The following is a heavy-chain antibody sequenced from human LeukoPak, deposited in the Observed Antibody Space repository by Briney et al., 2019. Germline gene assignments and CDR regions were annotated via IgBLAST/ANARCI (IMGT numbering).Heavy chain of an antibody. Sequence: ASVKVSCKASGYTFTGYYMHWVRQAPGQGLEWMGWINPNSGGTNYAQKLQGRVTMTTDTSTSTAYMELRSLRSDDTAVYYCARRLPTGTYYYYGMDVWGQGTTVTVSS. CDR2: INPNSGGT. CDR1: GYTFTGYY. V-gene: IGHV1-2*02. J-gene: IGHJ6*02. D-gene: IGHD1-1*01. CDR3: ARRLPTGTYYYYGMDV.